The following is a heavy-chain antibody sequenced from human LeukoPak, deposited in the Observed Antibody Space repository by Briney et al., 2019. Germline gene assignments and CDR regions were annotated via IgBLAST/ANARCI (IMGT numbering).Heavy chain of an antibody. D-gene: IGHD6-19*01. CDR3: ARWYSGGWAFDY. V-gene: IGHV4-59*08. CDR2: IHSSGST. CDR1: GGTISSYY. Sequence: PSETLSLTCTVSGGTISSYYWNWIRQPPGKGLEWIGYIHSSGSTKYNPSLKSRVTISVDTSKNQFSLKLSFVTAADRAVYYCARWYSGGWAFDYWGQGTLVTVSS. J-gene: IGHJ4*02.